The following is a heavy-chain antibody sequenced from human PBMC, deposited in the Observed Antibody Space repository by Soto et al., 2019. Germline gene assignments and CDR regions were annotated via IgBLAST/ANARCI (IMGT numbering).Heavy chain of an antibody. CDR2: MMPIFGTA. Sequence: QVQLVQSGAEVKKPGSSVKVSCKAPGGTFSSYAISWVPQAPGQGLEWMGGMMPIFGTANYAQKFQGRVTITADESTSTGYMELSCLRSEDTAVYYCARSQGGSSSLDIYYYYYYGMDVWGQGTTVTVSS. J-gene: IGHJ6*02. CDR3: ARSQGGSSSLDIYYYYYYGMDV. V-gene: IGHV1-69*01. D-gene: IGHD2-15*01. CDR1: GGTFSSYA.